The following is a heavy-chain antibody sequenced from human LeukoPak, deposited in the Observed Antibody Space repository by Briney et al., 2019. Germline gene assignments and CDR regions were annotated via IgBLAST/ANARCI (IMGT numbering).Heavy chain of an antibody. CDR3: AKLPDYDILTGYLDY. CDR1: GFTFSSYA. CDR2: ISGSGGST. V-gene: IGHV3-23*01. D-gene: IGHD3-9*01. Sequence: RPGGSLRLSCAASGFTFSSYAMSWVRQAPGKGLEWVSAISGSGGSTYYADSVKGRFTISRDNSKNTLYLQMNSLRAEDTAVYYCAKLPDYDILTGYLDYWGQGTLVTVSS. J-gene: IGHJ4*02.